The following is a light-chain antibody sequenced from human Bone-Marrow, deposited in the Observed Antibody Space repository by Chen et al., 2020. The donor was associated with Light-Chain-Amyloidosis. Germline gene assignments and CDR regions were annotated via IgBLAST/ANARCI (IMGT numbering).Light chain of an antibody. CDR2: EVT. J-gene: IGLJ1*01. Sequence: QSALTQPASVSGSPGQSITISCTGTSSDVGGDNHVSWYQQHPDKAPKLMIYEVTNRPSWVPDRFSGSQSDNTASLTISGLQTEDEADYFCSSYTITNPLVFGSGTSVTVL. CDR3: SSYTITNPLV. V-gene: IGLV2-14*01. CDR1: SSDVGGDNH.